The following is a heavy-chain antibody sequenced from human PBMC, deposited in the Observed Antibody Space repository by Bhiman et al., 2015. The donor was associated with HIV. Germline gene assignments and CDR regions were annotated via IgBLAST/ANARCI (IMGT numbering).Heavy chain of an antibody. J-gene: IGHJ4*02. CDR1: GFTFSIYS. CDR2: ISSSSSYI. D-gene: IGHD6-13*01. V-gene: IGHV3-21*01. Sequence: EVQLVESGGGLVKPGGSLRLSCAASGFTFSIYSMNWVRQAPGKGLEWVSSISSSSSYIYYADSVKGRFTISRDNAKNSLYLQVNSLRAEDTAVYYCAREFTGYSSSNFDVLGPREPWSPSPQ. CDR3: AREFTGYSSSNFDV.